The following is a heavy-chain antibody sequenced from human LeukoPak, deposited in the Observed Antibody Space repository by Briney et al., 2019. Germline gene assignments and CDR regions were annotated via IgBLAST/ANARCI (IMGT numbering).Heavy chain of an antibody. V-gene: IGHV4-38-2*02. CDR1: GYSISSGYY. CDR3: ARGSGASSGYYPIVDY. J-gene: IGHJ4*02. D-gene: IGHD3-22*01. Sequence: AETLSLTCTVSGYSISSGYYWGWIRQPPGKGLEWIGSIYHSGSTYYNPSLKSRVTISVDTSKNQFSLKLSSVTAADTAVYYCARGSGASSGYYPIVDYWGQGTLVTVSS. CDR2: IYHSGST.